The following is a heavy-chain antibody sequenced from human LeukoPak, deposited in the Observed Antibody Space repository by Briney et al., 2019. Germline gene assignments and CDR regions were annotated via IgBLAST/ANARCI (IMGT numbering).Heavy chain of an antibody. CDR3: ARSTAAAGMGYIMDV. D-gene: IGHD6-13*01. CDR2: ISAYNGNT. CDR1: GYTFTSYG. Sequence: AASVKVSCKASGYTFTSYGISWVRQAPGRGLEWMGWISAYNGNTNYAQKLQGRVTMTTDTSTSTAYMELRSLRSDDTAVYYCARSTAAAGMGYIMDVWGQGTTVTVSS. J-gene: IGHJ6*02. V-gene: IGHV1-18*01.